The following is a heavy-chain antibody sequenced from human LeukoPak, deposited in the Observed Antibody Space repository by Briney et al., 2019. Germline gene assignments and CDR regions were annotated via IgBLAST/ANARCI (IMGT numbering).Heavy chain of an antibody. V-gene: IGHV4-38-2*01. CDR1: GYSISSGYY. J-gene: IGHJ5*02. Sequence: PSETLSLTCAVSGYSISSGYYWGWIRQPPGKGLEWIGSIYHIGSTYYNPSLKSRVTISVDTSKNQFSLTLSSVTAADTAVYYCARAPRKGIAAAGGGRYNWFDPWGQGTLVTVSS. CDR3: ARAPRKGIAAAGGGRYNWFDP. CDR2: IYHIGST. D-gene: IGHD6-13*01.